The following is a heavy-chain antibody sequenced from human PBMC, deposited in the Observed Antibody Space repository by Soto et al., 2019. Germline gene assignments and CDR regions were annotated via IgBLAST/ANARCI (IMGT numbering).Heavy chain of an antibody. CDR3: ARGAASDFWSGPGPDYYYYGMDV. V-gene: IGHV3-7*01. Sequence: GGSLRLSCAASGFTFSSYWMSWVRQAPGKGLEWVANIKQDGSEKYYVDSVKGRLTISRDTAKNSLYLQMNSLRAEDTAVYYCARGAASDFWSGPGPDYYYYGMDVWGQGTTVTVSS. J-gene: IGHJ6*02. CDR2: IKQDGSEK. CDR1: GFTFSSYW. D-gene: IGHD3-3*01.